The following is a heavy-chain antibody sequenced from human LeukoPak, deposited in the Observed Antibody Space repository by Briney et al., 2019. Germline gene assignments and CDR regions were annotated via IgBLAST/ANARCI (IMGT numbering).Heavy chain of an antibody. CDR3: TTLITKTP. CDR2: IRSKSNNYAT. Sequence: GGSLRLSCEASGFIFSGSAMHWVRQPSGKGLEWVGFIRSKSNNYATSYGAPVRGRFTVSRDDSRNTAYLQMNSLKIEDTAVYYCTTLITKTPWGHGTLVTVSS. J-gene: IGHJ5*02. V-gene: IGHV3-73*01. CDR1: GFIFSGSA. D-gene: IGHD3-3*01.